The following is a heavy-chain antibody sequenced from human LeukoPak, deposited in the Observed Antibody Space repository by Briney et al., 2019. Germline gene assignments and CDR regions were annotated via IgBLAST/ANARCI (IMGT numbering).Heavy chain of an antibody. Sequence: GGSLRLSCAASGFTFSSYAMSWVRQAPGKGLEWVSAISGSGGSTYYADSVKGRFTISRDNSKNTLYLQMSSLRAEDTAVYYCAAGYCSSTSCYQFDYWGQGTLVTVSS. V-gene: IGHV3-23*01. CDR2: ISGSGGST. CDR3: AAGYCSSTSCYQFDY. D-gene: IGHD2-2*01. CDR1: GFTFSSYA. J-gene: IGHJ4*02.